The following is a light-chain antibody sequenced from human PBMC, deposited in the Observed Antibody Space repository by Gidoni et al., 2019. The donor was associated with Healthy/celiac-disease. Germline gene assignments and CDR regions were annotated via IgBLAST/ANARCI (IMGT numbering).Light chain of an antibody. Sequence: DTVMTQSPYSLAVSLGDRSTINCKSSQNVLYHSNNKNYLAWYQQKPGEPPKLLIYWASTRESGVPDRFSGSGSGTDFTLTISSLQAEDVAVYYCQQYYSAPYTFGQXTKLEIK. V-gene: IGKV4-1*01. CDR1: QNVLYHSNNKNY. CDR3: QQYYSAPYT. J-gene: IGKJ2*01. CDR2: WAS.